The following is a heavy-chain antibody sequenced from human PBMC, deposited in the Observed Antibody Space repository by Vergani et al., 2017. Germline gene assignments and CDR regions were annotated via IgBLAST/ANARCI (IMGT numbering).Heavy chain of an antibody. D-gene: IGHD4-17*01. Sequence: EVQLLESGGGLVQPGGSLRLSCAASGFTVSSNYMSWVRQAPGRGLEWVSVIYSGGSTYYADSVKGRFTIARDNSKNTLYLQMNSLRAEDTAVYYCARERPGTVTTDYWGQGTLVTVSS. CDR3: ARERPGTVTTDY. V-gene: IGHV3-66*02. CDR1: GFTVSSNY. CDR2: IYSGGST. J-gene: IGHJ4*02.